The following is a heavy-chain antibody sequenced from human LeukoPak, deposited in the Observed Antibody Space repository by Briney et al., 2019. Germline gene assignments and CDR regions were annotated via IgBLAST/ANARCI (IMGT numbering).Heavy chain of an antibody. CDR1: GFTFSTYW. V-gene: IGHV3-74*01. CDR2: INSDGSNT. Sequence: GGSLRFSCAASGFTFSTYWMHWARQDPGKGLVWVSRINSDGSNTIYTDSVKGRFTISRDNAKNTLYLQMNSLRPEDTAVYYCASGVSIWLGNAFDFWGQGTMVTVSS. D-gene: IGHD3-10*01. J-gene: IGHJ3*01. CDR3: ASGVSIWLGNAFDF.